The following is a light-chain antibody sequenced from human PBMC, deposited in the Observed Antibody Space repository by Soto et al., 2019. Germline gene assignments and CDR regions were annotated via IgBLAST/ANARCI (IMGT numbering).Light chain of an antibody. CDR3: QSYDSSLSNWV. CDR1: SSNIGAGYD. J-gene: IGLJ1*01. CDR2: ENI. V-gene: IGLV1-40*01. Sequence: QSVLTQPPSVSGAPGQRVTISCTGSSSNIGAGYDVHWYQQLPGTAPKLLIYENINRPSGVPDRVSGSKSGTSASLAITGLQAEDEADYYCQSYDSSLSNWVFGTGTKVTVL.